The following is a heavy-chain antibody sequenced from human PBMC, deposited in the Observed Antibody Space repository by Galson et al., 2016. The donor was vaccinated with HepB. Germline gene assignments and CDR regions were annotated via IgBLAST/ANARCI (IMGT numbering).Heavy chain of an antibody. J-gene: IGHJ4*02. V-gene: IGHV3-43*01. CDR2: VTWNGTP. CDR3: VKGSQLGKNSFGPRFDY. Sequence: SLRLSCAASGFTFDDYTMHWVRQSPGKGLEWVSLVTWNGTPYYADSVKGRFTISRDNNKSSLYLQMDSLRIEDAAFYYCVKGSQLGKNSFGPRFDYWGQGTLVAVSS. CDR1: GFTFDDYT. D-gene: IGHD3-3*01.